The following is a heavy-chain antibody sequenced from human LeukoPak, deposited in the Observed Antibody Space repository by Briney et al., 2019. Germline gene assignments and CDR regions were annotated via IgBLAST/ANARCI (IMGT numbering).Heavy chain of an antibody. CDR3: ARVDYGDYAAVDY. Sequence: SETLSLTCTVSGGSISNKYWSWIRQPPGKRLEWIGSIYHSGSTYYNPSLKSRVTISVDTSKKQFSLKLSSVTAADTAVYYCARVDYGDYAAVDYWGQGTLVTVSS. J-gene: IGHJ4*02. CDR2: IYHSGST. CDR1: GGSISNKY. D-gene: IGHD4-17*01. V-gene: IGHV4-38-2*02.